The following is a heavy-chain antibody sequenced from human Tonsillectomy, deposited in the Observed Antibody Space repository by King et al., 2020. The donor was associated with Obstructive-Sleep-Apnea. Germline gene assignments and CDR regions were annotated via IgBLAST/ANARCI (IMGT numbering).Heavy chain of an antibody. D-gene: IGHD2-15*01. J-gene: IGHJ4*02. Sequence: VQLVESGGGLVQPGGSLRLSCAASGFTFSTYWMHWVRQAPGKGLVWVALINFDGSNPNYADSVKGRLNISRDNSKNTMYLQMNSLRAEDKAVYYCEKETEFCSGGSCNSDCFDYWGQGTLVTVSS. CDR3: EKETEFCSGGSCNSDCFDY. CDR2: INFDGSNP. V-gene: IGHV3-74*01. CDR1: GFTFSTYW.